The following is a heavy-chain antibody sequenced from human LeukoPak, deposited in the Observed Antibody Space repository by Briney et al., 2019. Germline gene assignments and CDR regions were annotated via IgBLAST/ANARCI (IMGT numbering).Heavy chain of an antibody. CDR2: IVGSSSTI. Sequence: GGSLRLSCAASGFSFSTYSMNWVRQAPGKGLEWVSYIVGSSSTIYYADSVKGRFTVSRDNSKNTLYLQLTSLRAEDTAIYYCGRDPNGNYVGAFDFWGQGTLVTVSS. V-gene: IGHV3-48*01. CDR3: GRDPNGNYVGAFDF. CDR1: GFSFSTYS. D-gene: IGHD4-17*01. J-gene: IGHJ3*01.